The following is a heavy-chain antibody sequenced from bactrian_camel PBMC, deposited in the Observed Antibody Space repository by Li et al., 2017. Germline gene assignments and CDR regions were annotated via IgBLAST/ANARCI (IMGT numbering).Heavy chain of an antibody. CDR2: IYTGSGSV. Sequence: HVQLVESGGGSVQAGGSLKLSCTVSNYTYKTYCVGWFRQAPGPEKSREGVAVIYTGSGSVYYSDFVKGRFNISKDDTKRTVYLQMNSLKSEDTALYYCVAGHDTSPLLVYWGQGTQVTVS. J-gene: IGHJ4*01. CDR3: VAGHDTSPLLVY. D-gene: IGHD3*01. V-gene: IGHV3S1*01. CDR1: NYTYKTYC.